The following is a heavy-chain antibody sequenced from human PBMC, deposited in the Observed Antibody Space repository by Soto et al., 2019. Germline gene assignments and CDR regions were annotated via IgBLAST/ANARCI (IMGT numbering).Heavy chain of an antibody. Sequence: PSETLSLTCTVSGGSISSGDYYWSWIRQPPGKGLEWIGYIYYSGSTYYNPSLKSRVTISVDTSKNQFSLKLSSVTAADTAVSYCASRRGYSYGYHYWGQGTLVTVSS. J-gene: IGHJ4*02. CDR3: ASRRGYSYGYHY. CDR2: IYYSGST. CDR1: GGSISSGDYY. D-gene: IGHD5-18*01. V-gene: IGHV4-30-4*01.